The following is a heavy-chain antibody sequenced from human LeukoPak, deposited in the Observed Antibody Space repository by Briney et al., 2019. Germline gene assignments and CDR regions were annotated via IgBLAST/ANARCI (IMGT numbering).Heavy chain of an antibody. Sequence: PGGSLRLSCAASGFTFSSYWMHWVRQAPGKGLEWVSGISGSGASTYYADSVKGRFTISRDNSKNTLYLQMNSLRAEDTAVYSCAKETDYNYIYYFDYWGQGTLVTVSS. CDR2: ISGSGAST. J-gene: IGHJ4*02. V-gene: IGHV3-23*01. CDR3: AKETDYNYIYYFDY. CDR1: GFTFSSYW. D-gene: IGHD5-24*01.